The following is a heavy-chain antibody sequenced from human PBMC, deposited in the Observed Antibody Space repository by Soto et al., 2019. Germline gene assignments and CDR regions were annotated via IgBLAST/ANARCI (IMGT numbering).Heavy chain of an antibody. CDR2: IKQDGSEK. Sequence: GGSLRLSCAASGFTFSSYAMSWVRQAPGKGLEWVANIKQDGSEKYYVDSVKGRFTISRDNAKNSLYLQMNSLRAEDTAVYYCARCSSSFFFDYWGQGTLVTVSS. CDR3: ARCSSSFFFDY. D-gene: IGHD6-6*01. J-gene: IGHJ4*02. V-gene: IGHV3-7*03. CDR1: GFTFSSYA.